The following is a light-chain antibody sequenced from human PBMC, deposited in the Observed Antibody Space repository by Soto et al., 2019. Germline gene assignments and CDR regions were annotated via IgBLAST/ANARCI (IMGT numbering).Light chain of an antibody. J-gene: IGLJ1*01. CDR2: DVT. CDR3: SSYTTIRSYV. CDR1: SSDIGAYDY. V-gene: IGLV2-14*03. Sequence: QSALTQPASVSGSPGQSITISCTGTSSDIGAYDYVSWYQQYPGKAPKLMVYDVTTRPSGVSYRFSGSKSGNTASLTISGLQAEDEADYYCSSYTTIRSYVFGSGTKVTVL.